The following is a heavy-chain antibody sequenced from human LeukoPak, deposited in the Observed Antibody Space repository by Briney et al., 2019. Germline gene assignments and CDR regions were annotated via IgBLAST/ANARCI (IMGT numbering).Heavy chain of an antibody. Sequence: SETLSLTCTVSGGSISSYYWSWIRQPPGKGLEWIGYIYYSGSTNYNPSLKSRVTISVDTSKNQFSLKLSSVTAADTAVYYCARGGRFGESTSLDYWGQGTLVTVSS. CDR1: GGSISSYY. CDR3: ARGGRFGESTSLDY. CDR2: IYYSGST. J-gene: IGHJ4*02. D-gene: IGHD3-10*01. V-gene: IGHV4-59*01.